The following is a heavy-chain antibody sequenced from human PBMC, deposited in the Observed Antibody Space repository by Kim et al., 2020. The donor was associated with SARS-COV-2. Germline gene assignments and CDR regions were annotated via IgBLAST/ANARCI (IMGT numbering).Heavy chain of an antibody. CDR3: ATPGLVSRFDY. CDR2: T. Sequence: TNYNPSLKSRVTRSVDTSKNQFSLKLSSVTAADTAVYYCATPGLVSRFDYWGQGTLVTVSS. D-gene: IGHD2-21*01. V-gene: IGHV4-34*01. J-gene: IGHJ4*02.